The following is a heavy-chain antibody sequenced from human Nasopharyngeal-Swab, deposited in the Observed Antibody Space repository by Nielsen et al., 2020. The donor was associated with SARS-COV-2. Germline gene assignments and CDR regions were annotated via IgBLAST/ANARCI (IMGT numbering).Heavy chain of an antibody. CDR3: ARGYCSGGSCPLDH. CDR2: ISSSSYI. Sequence: WIRQPPGKGLELVSSISSSSYIYYADSVKGRLTISRDNAKNSLYLQMNSLRVEDTAIYYCARGYCSGGSCPLDHWGQGTLVTVSS. V-gene: IGHV3-69-1*01. D-gene: IGHD2-15*01. J-gene: IGHJ4*02.